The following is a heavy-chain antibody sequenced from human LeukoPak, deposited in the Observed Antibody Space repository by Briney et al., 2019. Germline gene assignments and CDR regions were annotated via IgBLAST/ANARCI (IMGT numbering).Heavy chain of an antibody. CDR1: GGSLSTYY. D-gene: IGHD2-8*01. CDR3: ARVGVDY. J-gene: IGHJ4*02. CDR2: INHSGST. V-gene: IGHV4-34*01. Sequence: SSETLSLTCTVSGGSLSTYYWGWIRQPPGRGLEWIGEINHSGSTNYNPSLKSRVTISVDTSKNQFSLKLSSVTAADTAVYYCARVGVDYWGQGTLVTVSS.